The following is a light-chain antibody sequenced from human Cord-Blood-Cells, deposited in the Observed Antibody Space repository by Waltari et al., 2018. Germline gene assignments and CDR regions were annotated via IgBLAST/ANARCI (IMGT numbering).Light chain of an antibody. J-gene: IGKJ1*01. CDR1: QSVLYSSNNKNY. V-gene: IGKV4-1*01. CDR2: WAS. CDR3: QEYYSTPPT. Sequence: DIVMTQSPDSLAVSLGGRATINCKSSQSVLYSSNNKNYLAWYQQEPGQPPKLLISWASTRESGVPDRFSGSGSGTDFTLTISSLQAEDVAVYYCQEYYSTPPTFGQGTKVEIK.